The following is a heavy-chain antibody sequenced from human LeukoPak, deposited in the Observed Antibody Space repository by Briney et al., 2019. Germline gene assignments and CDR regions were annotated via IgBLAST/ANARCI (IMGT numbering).Heavy chain of an antibody. CDR2: IYYSGST. D-gene: IGHD3-9*01. J-gene: IGHJ6*03. CDR3: AGDLVIRKPYYYYYMDV. V-gene: IGHV4-59*01. CDR1: GGSISSYY. Sequence: PSETLSLTCTVSGGSISSYYWSWIRQPPGKGLEWIGDIYYSGSTNYNPSLKSRVTISVDTSKNQFSLKLSSVTAADTALYYCAGDLVIRKPYYYYYMDVWGKGTTVTVSS.